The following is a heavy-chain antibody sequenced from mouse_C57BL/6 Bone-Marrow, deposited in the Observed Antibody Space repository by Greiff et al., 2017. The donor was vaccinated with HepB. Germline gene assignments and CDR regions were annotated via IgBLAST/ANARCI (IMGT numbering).Heavy chain of an antibody. Sequence: EVNVVESGGGLVQPGESLKLSCESNEYEFPSHDMSWVRKTPEKRLELVAAINSDGGSTYYPDTMERRFIIARDNTKKTLYLQMSSLRSEDTALYYCAIHDGYYPYAMDYWGQGTSVTVSS. D-gene: IGHD2-3*01. V-gene: IGHV5-2*01. CDR3: AIHDGYYPYAMDY. CDR2: INSDGGST. J-gene: IGHJ4*01. CDR1: EYEFPSHD.